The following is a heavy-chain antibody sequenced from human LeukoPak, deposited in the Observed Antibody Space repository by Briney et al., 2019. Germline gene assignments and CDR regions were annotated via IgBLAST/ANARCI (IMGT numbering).Heavy chain of an antibody. D-gene: IGHD3-22*01. CDR1: GFTFRSYG. V-gene: IGHV3-23*01. J-gene: IGHJ4*02. CDR2: ISGNGGST. CDR3: EKEYPEGLTYYYYCSGYRDRYFDG. Sequence: GGSLRLSCAASGFTFRSYGMSWVRQAPGKGLGWVLAISGNGGSTYYKCSVKGRFSISRDNSKDSLYLQMTSLRAEDTAVYYCEKEYPEGLTYYYYCSGYRDRYFDGWGQGTLVTVSS.